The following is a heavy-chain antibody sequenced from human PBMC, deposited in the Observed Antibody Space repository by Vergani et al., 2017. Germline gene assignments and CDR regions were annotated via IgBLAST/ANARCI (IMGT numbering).Heavy chain of an antibody. CDR2: INHSGST. J-gene: IGHJ4*02. Sequence: QVQLQESGPGLVKPSETLSLTCAVYGGSFSGYYWSWIRQPPGKGLEWIGEINHSGSTNYNPSLKSRVTISVDTSKNQFSLKLSSVTAADTAVYYCARVAGTIGRHRSFDYWGQGTLVTVSS. D-gene: IGHD6-19*01. CDR1: GGSFSGYY. V-gene: IGHV4-34*01. CDR3: ARVAGTIGRHRSFDY.